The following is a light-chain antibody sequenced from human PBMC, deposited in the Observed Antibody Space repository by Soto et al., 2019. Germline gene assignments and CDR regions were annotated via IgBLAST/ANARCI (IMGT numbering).Light chain of an antibody. Sequence: DIQMTQSPSSVSASVGDRVTITCRASQGISSRLAWYQQKPGKAPKLLIYTASSLQSVVPSRFSGSGSETDFTLTISSLQTEDFTTYYCQHANSFPLTFGGRTKVEIK. J-gene: IGKJ4*01. CDR3: QHANSFPLT. CDR2: TAS. CDR1: QGISSR. V-gene: IGKV1-12*01.